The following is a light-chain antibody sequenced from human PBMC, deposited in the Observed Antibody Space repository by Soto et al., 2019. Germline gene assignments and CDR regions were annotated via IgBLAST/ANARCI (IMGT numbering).Light chain of an antibody. CDR3: QHYNYWPYT. CDR2: DAS. J-gene: IGKJ2*01. V-gene: IGKV3-15*01. CDR1: QTIDNT. Sequence: ERVMTQSPAPLCLSPGERATLSRRASQTIDNTLAWYQRKPGQAPRLLIYDASTRATGVTARFSGSGSGTDFTLTISSLQSEDFAVYYCQHYNYWPYTVGQGTQVEIK.